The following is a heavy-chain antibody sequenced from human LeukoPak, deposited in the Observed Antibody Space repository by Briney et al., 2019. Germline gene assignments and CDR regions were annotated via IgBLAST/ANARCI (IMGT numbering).Heavy chain of an antibody. Sequence: SETLSLTCAVYGGSFSGYYWSWIRQPPGKGLEWIGEINHSGSTNYNPSLKCRVAISVDTSNNQFSLKRSSVAAAETAVYYCARSRVFIRSPFDYWGQGTLVTVSS. D-gene: IGHD1-26*01. J-gene: IGHJ4*02. CDR3: ARSRVFIRSPFDY. CDR2: INHSGST. V-gene: IGHV4-34*01. CDR1: GGSFSGYY.